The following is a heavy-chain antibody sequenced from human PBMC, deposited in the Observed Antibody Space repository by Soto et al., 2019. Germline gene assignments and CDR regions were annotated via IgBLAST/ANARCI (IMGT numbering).Heavy chain of an antibody. D-gene: IGHD2-2*01. J-gene: IGHJ5*02. CDR1: GGSISSYY. CDR2: IYYSGST. CDR3: ARGGRGIVVVPAGFDP. Sequence: SETLSLTXTVSGGSISSYYWSWIRQPPGKGLEWIGYIYYSGSTNYNPSLKSRVTISVDTSKNQFSLKLSSVTAADTAVYYCARGGRGIVVVPAGFDPWGQGTLVTVSS. V-gene: IGHV4-59*01.